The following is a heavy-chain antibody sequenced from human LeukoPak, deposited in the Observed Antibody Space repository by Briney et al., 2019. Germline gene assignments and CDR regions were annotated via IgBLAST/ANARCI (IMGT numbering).Heavy chain of an antibody. CDR1: GFTFSDYY. CDR2: ISSSGSTI. D-gene: IGHD3-10*01. J-gene: IGHJ4*02. CDR3: ARVSGYYGSGSKTYYFDY. Sequence: GGSLRLSCAASGFTFSDYYMSWIRQAPGKGLEWVSYISSSGSTIYYADSEKGRFTISRDNAKNSLYLQMNSLRAEDTAVYYCARVSGYYGSGSKTYYFDYWGQGTLVTVSS. V-gene: IGHV3-11*01.